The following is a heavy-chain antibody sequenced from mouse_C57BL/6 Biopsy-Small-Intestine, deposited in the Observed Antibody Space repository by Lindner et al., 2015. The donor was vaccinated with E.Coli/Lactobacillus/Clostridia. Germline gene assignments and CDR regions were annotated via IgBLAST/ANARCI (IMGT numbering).Heavy chain of an antibody. J-gene: IGHJ1*01. D-gene: IGHD1-1*01. CDR2: VKPNSGDT. V-gene: IGHV1-7*01. CDR3: ARDGGGLWSGYVFASYGMDV. CDR1: GYTFTNYY. Sequence: SVKVSCKASGYTFTNYYIHWVRQTPGQGLEWMGWVKPNSGDTNQAKRFQGRVTMTRDTSINTAYMELSSLTSDDTAVYYCARDGGGLWSGYVFASYGMDVWGQGTMVTVSS.